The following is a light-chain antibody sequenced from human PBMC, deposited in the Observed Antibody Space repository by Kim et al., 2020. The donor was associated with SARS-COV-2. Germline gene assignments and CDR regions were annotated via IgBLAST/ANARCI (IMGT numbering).Light chain of an antibody. CDR2: EVN. CDR1: SSDIGGSDY. CDR3: SSHRDSTTLDV. V-gene: IGLV2-14*01. Sequence: QSITMSCTGTSSDIGGSDYVSWYQQHPGTAPKLIIYEVNNRPSGVSNRFSGSKSCNTASLTISGLQTEDEAEYYCSSHRDSTTLDVFGTGTKVTVL. J-gene: IGLJ1*01.